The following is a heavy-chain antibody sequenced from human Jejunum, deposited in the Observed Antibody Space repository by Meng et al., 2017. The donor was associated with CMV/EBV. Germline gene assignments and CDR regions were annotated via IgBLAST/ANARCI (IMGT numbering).Heavy chain of an antibody. CDR3: ARKNWNPDGLDI. V-gene: IGHV1-2*02. Sequence: ASGYTFSDYGIGWVRQAPGQGLEWMGWINPKNGDTEYAQKYQGRVTMTRDTSISTAYMELSRLTSDDTAVYYCARKNWNPDGLDIWGQGTMVTVSS. CDR1: GYTFSDYG. D-gene: IGHD1-1*01. J-gene: IGHJ3*02. CDR2: INPKNGDT.